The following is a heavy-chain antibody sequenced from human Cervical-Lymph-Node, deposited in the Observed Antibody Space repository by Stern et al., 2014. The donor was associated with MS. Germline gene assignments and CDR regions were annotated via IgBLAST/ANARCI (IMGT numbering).Heavy chain of an antibody. J-gene: IGHJ4*02. CDR3: ARGRNGFGYDS. CDR2: IHPSGST. Sequence: QVQLQESGPGLVKPSQTLSLTCTVSGGPISSGSYYWSWMRQPAGMGLEGIGRIHPSGSTDYTSSLKSRVTISVDMSKNQLPLRLPQVTAADTAVYYCARGRNGFGYDSWGQGTLATVSP. CDR1: GGPISSGSYY. D-gene: IGHD2-15*01. V-gene: IGHV4-61*02.